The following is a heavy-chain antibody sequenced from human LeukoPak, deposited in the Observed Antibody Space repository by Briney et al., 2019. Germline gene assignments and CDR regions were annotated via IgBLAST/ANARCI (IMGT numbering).Heavy chain of an antibody. J-gene: IGHJ4*02. CDR1: GFTFSNAW. D-gene: IGHD1-26*01. CDR2: IKSKTDGGTT. CDR3: TTDSGSYPDY. V-gene: IGHV3-15*01. Sequence: GGSLRLSCAASGFTFSNAWMSWVRQAPGKGLEWVGLIKSKTDGGTTDYAAPVKGRFTISRDDSKNTLYLQMNSLKTEDTAVYYCTTDSGSYPDYWGQGTLVTVSS.